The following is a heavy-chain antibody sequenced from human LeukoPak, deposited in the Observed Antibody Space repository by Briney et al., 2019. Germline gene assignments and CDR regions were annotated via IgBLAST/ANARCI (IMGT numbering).Heavy chain of an antibody. CDR3: ARTYCSSTSCYWDYFDY. V-gene: IGHV1-2*02. CDR2: INPNSGGT. J-gene: IGHJ4*02. D-gene: IGHD2-2*01. CDR1: GYTFTGYY. Sequence: GASVKVSCKASGYTFTGYYMHWVRQAPGQGLEWMGWINPNSGGTNYAQKFQGRVTMTRDTSISTAYMELSRLRSDDTAAYYCARTYCSSTSCYWDYFDYWGQGTLVTVSS.